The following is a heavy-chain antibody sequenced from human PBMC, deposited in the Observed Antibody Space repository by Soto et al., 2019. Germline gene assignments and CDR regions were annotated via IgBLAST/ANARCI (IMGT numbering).Heavy chain of an antibody. CDR2: TYYKSKWYY. V-gene: IGHV6-1*01. Sequence: PSQTLSLTCDISGDSVSSNSAGWNWIRQTPSRGLEWLGRTYYKSKWYYTYAASVKSRITVSPDTSKNQFSLQLTSVTPEDTAVYYCARGSWDDVSGHYYMDGWDKGSKVTVSS. J-gene: IGHJ6*03. D-gene: IGHD1-1*01. CDR1: GDSVSSNSAG. CDR3: ARGSWDDVSGHYYMDG.